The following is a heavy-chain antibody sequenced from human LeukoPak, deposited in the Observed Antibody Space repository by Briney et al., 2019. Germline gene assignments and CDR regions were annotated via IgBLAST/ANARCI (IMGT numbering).Heavy chain of an antibody. V-gene: IGHV4-38-2*02. Sequence: SETLSLTCTVSGFSISTDFFWAWIRQPPGKGLEWIGTIYPSGSTYYNPSLNSRVTMSVDTSKNHVSLKLNSVTAADTAVYYCAREYLDSGSYAYWGQGALVSVSS. CDR3: AREYLDSGSYAY. J-gene: IGHJ4*02. D-gene: IGHD3-10*01. CDR2: IYPSGST. CDR1: GFSISTDFF.